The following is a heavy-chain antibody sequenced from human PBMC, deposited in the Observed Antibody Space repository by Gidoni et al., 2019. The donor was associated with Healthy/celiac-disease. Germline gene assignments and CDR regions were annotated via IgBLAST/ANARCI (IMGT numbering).Heavy chain of an antibody. Sequence: QLQLQESGPGLVKPSETLSLTCTVSGGSISSSSYYWGWIRQPPGKGLEWIGSIYYSVSTYYNPSLKSRVTISVDTSKNQFSLKLSSVTAADTAVYYCARRRSITGTYYFDYWGQGTLVTVSS. CDR1: GGSISSSSYY. CDR2: IYYSVST. J-gene: IGHJ4*02. CDR3: ARRRSITGTYYFDY. D-gene: IGHD1-20*01. V-gene: IGHV4-39*01.